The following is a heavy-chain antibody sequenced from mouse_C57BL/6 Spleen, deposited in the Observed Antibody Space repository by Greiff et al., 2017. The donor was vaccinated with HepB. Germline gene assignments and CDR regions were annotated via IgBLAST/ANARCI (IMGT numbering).Heavy chain of an antibody. V-gene: IGHV5-17*01. CDR1: GFTFSDYG. J-gene: IGHJ4*01. CDR2: ISSGSSTF. Sequence: EVQRVESGGGLVKPGGSLKLSCAASGFTFSDYGMHWVRQAPEKGLEWVAYISSGSSTFYYADTVKGRFTISRDNAKNTLFLQMTSLRSEDTAMYYCARPGYGDYAMDDWGQGTSVTVSS. D-gene: IGHD2-14*01. CDR3: ARPGYGDYAMDD.